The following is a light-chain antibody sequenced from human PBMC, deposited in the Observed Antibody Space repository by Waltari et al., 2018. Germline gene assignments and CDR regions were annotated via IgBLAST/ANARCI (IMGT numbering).Light chain of an antibody. CDR1: QSVSIS. CDR3: QQRSNWPPYT. V-gene: IGKV3-11*01. CDR2: DAP. Sequence: VLTQSPATLSLSPGEPATLSCRASQSVSISLAWYQQKPGQAPRGLISDAPHSVTGTPARFSGSGSGTDFTLTISSLEPEDFAVYYCQQRSNWPPYTFGQGTKLEI. J-gene: IGKJ2*01.